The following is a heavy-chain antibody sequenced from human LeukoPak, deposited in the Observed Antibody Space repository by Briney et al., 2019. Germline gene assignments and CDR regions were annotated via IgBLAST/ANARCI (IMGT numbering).Heavy chain of an antibody. Sequence: GGSLRLSCAASGFTFSSYWMHWVRQAPGKGLVWVSRLNSGGSSTSYADSVKGRFTISRDNAETTLHLQMNYLSAEDTAVYYCARASNRNSINFDYWGQGALVTVSS. D-gene: IGHD1-7*01. V-gene: IGHV3-74*01. J-gene: IGHJ4*02. CDR2: LNSGGSST. CDR1: GFTFSSYW. CDR3: ARASNRNSINFDY.